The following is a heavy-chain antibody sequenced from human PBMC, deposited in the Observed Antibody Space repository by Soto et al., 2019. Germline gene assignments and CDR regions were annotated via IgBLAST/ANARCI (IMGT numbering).Heavy chain of an antibody. V-gene: IGHV4-34*01. D-gene: IGHD6-13*01. CDR1: GFTFSSCA. Sequence: PGGSLRLSCAASGFTFSSCAMGWVRQPPGTGLEWVGEINHSGSTNYNPSLKSRVTISVDTSNNQFSLKLTSVTPADTAVYYCARLLSSYSSSWYYFDSWGQGTPVTVSS. CDR3: ARLLSSYSSSWYYFDS. J-gene: IGHJ4*02. CDR2: INHSGST.